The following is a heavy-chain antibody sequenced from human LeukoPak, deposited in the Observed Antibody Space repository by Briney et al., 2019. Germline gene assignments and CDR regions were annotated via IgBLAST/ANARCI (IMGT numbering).Heavy chain of an antibody. CDR3: ARGLKSSDWYFDL. J-gene: IGHJ2*01. CDR2: ISRGGNII. V-gene: IGHV3-48*03. D-gene: IGHD6-25*01. Sequence: GRSLRLSCAASGFTLSSYEMDWVRQAPGKGLEWVSYISRGGNIINYSDSVKGRFTISRDSAKNSLYLQMNSLRAEDTAVYYCARGLKSSDWYFDLWGRGTLVTVSS. CDR1: GFTLSSYE.